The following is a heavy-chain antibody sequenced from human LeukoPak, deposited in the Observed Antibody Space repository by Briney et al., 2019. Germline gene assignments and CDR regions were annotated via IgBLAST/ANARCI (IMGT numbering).Heavy chain of an antibody. D-gene: IGHD6-13*01. CDR3: ARATIADNYYYYGMDV. CDR2: INWNGGSI. Sequence: GGSLRLSCAASGFTFDDYGMSWVRQAPGKGLEWVSGINWNGGSIGYADSVKGRFTISRDNAKNSLYLQMNSLRAEDTALYHCARATIADNYYYYGMDVWGQGTTVTVSS. V-gene: IGHV3-20*01. J-gene: IGHJ6*02. CDR1: GFTFDDYG.